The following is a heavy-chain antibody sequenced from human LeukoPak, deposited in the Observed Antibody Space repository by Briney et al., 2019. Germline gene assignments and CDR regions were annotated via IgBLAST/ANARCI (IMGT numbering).Heavy chain of an antibody. CDR1: GYTFTSYG. V-gene: IGHV1-18*01. Sequence: ASVKVSCKASGYTFTSYGISWVRQAPGQGLEWMGWISAYNGNTNYAQKLQGRVTMTTDTSTSAAYMELRSLSSDDTAVYYCAREAYGDYADYWGQGTLVTVSS. CDR3: AREAYGDYADY. J-gene: IGHJ4*02. D-gene: IGHD4-17*01. CDR2: ISAYNGNT.